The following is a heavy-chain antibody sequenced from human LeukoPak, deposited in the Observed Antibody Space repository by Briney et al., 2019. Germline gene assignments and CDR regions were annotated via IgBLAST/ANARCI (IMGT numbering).Heavy chain of an antibody. CDR2: IYYSGST. J-gene: IGHJ4*02. V-gene: IGHV4-59*01. Sequence: SETLSLTCTVSGGSISSYYWSWIRQPPGKGLEWIGYIYYSGSTNYNPSLKSRVTISVDTSKNQFSLKLNTVTAADTAVYYCARDQGRDGYKSLFDYWGEGTLVTVSS. CDR1: GGSISSYY. CDR3: ARDQGRDGYKSLFDY. D-gene: IGHD5-24*01.